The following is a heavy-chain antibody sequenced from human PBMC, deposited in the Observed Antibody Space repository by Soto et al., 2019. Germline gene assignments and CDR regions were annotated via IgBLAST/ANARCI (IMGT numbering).Heavy chain of an antibody. D-gene: IGHD6-13*01. J-gene: IGHJ4*02. Sequence: GGSLRLSCAASGFTFSSYCLNWVRQAPGKGLEWISYIDTTGSTFHADSVKGRFTISRDNAKNSVYLQMSSLRAEDTAVYYCGRGGASSWPNSFDCWGPGTLVTASS. CDR1: GFTFSSYC. V-gene: IGHV3-48*01. CDR3: GRGGASSWPNSFDC. CDR2: IDTTGST.